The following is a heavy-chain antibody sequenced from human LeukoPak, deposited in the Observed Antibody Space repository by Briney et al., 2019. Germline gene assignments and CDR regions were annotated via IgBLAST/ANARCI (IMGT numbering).Heavy chain of an antibody. CDR2: IYNSGST. CDR1: GASISSSSHS. V-gene: IGHV4-39*07. CDR3: ARSGGSSWYYSLY. J-gene: IGHJ4*02. D-gene: IGHD6-13*01. Sequence: SETLSLTCTVSGASISSSSHSWGWIRQPPGKGLEWIGSIYNSGSTYYNPSLKSRVTISVDTSKNQFSLKLSSVTAADTAVYYCARSGGSSWYYSLYWGQGTLVTVSS.